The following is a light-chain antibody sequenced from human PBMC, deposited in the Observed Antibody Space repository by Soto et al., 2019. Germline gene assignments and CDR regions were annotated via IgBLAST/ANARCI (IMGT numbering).Light chain of an antibody. CDR2: AAS. CDR3: QHANSFPRT. CDR1: QAISTW. V-gene: IGKV1D-12*01. J-gene: IGKJ1*01. Sequence: DIQMTQSPSSVSASVGDRVTITCRASQAISTWLAWYQQKPGKAPKLLIYAASNLQTGVPSRFRGSGSGTDFTLTISSLQPEDFATYYCQHANSFPRTFGQGTKVEIK.